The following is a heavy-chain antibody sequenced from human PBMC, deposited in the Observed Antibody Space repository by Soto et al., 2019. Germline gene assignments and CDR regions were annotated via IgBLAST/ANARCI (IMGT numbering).Heavy chain of an antibody. CDR1: GFIFDDFG. Sequence: GGSLRLSCAASGFIFDDFGMHWVRQAPGKGLEWVSGVTWNSGNIDYADYVKGRITITRDNAKNSQYLQMNGLRGEDTSLYFCAKDRYGSLEGGMDVWGQGTTVTVSS. V-gene: IGHV3-9*01. CDR2: VTWNSGNI. D-gene: IGHD1-26*01. J-gene: IGHJ6*02. CDR3: AKDRYGSLEGGMDV.